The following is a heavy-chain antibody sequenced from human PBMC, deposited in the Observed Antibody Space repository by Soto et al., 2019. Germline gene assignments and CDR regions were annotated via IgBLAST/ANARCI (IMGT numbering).Heavy chain of an antibody. V-gene: IGHV1-69*12. CDR2: IIPIFGTA. CDR3: ESGFQDAKRGCCYYYGMDV. Sequence: QVQLVQSGAEVKKPGSSVKVSCKASGGTFSSYAISWVRQAPGQGLEWMGGIIPIFGTANYAQKFQGRVTITADESTSTAYMELSSLRSEDTAVYYCESGFQDAKRGCCYYYGMDVWGQGTTVTVSS. CDR1: GGTFSSYA. D-gene: IGHD3-10*01. J-gene: IGHJ6*02.